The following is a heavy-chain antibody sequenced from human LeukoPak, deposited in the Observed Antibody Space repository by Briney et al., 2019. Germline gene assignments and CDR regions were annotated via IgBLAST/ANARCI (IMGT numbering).Heavy chain of an antibody. CDR3: AKGHRDNYSPFDY. J-gene: IGHJ4*02. CDR1: GFTFSSYA. Sequence: GGSLRLSCAASGFTFSSYAMSWVRQAPGKGLEWVSVISDSGGNTHYADSVKGRFTISRDNSKNTLYLQMNSLRAEDTAVYYCAKGHRDNYSPFDYWGQGTLVTVSS. V-gene: IGHV3-23*01. CDR2: ISDSGGNT. D-gene: IGHD5-24*01.